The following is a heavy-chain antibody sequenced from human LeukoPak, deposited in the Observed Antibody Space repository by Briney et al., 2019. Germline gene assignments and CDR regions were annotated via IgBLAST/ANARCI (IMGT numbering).Heavy chain of an antibody. CDR3: ARTRSYYDPFDC. Sequence: SETLSLTCTVSGGSISSYYWSWIRQPPGKGLEWIGYIYYSGSTNYNPSLKSRVTISVDTSKNQFSLKLSSVTAADTAVYYCARTRSYYDPFDCWGQGTLVTVSS. D-gene: IGHD3-22*01. V-gene: IGHV4-59*01. J-gene: IGHJ4*02. CDR2: IYYSGST. CDR1: GGSISSYY.